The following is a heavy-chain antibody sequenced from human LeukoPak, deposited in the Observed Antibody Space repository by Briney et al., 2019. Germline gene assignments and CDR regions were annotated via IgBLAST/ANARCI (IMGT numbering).Heavy chain of an antibody. D-gene: IGHD5-24*01. CDR2: IYTSGST. CDR3: ARWAARDGYNYPEDY. Sequence: PSETLSLTCTVSGGSISSGSYYWSWIRQPAGKGLEWIGRIYTSGSTKYNPSLKSRVTISIDTSKNQFSLKLSSVTAADTAVYYCARWAARDGYNYPEDYWGQGTLVTVSS. J-gene: IGHJ4*02. V-gene: IGHV4-61*02. CDR1: GGSISSGSYY.